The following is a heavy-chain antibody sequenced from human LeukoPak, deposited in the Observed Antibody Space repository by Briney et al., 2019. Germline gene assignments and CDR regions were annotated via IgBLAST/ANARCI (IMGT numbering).Heavy chain of an antibody. Sequence: GGSLRLSCAASGFTFSSYSMNWVRQAPGKGLEWVSSISSSSSYIYYADSVKGRFTISRDNAKNSLYLQMNSLGAEDTAVYYCARDRTGVFDYWGQGTLVTVSS. CDR3: ARDRTGVFDY. CDR1: GFTFSSYS. CDR2: ISSSSSYI. V-gene: IGHV3-21*01. J-gene: IGHJ4*02. D-gene: IGHD2-8*02.